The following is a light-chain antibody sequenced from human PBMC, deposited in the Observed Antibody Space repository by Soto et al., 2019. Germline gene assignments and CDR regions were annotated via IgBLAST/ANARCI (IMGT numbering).Light chain of an antibody. J-gene: IGKJ4*01. CDR1: QSISSW. Sequence: DIQMTQSPSTLSASVGDRVTITCRASQSISSWLAWYQQKPGKAPKLLIYDASSLESGFPSRFSGSGSYTEFTLTINNLQPDDFATYNCQQYNRYSLTFGGGTKVEIK. V-gene: IGKV1-5*01. CDR2: DAS. CDR3: QQYNRYSLT.